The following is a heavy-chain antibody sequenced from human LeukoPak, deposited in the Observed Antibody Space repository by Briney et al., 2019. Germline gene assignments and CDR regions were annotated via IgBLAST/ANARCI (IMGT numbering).Heavy chain of an antibody. V-gene: IGHV3-30*02. D-gene: IGHD3-10*01. Sequence: GGSLRLSCAASGFTFSSYVMHWVRQAPGKGLEWVAFIRYDGSNKYYADSVKGRFTISRDNSKNTLYLQMNSLRAEDTAVYYCAKGYGSGSYSQYYFDYWGQGTLVTVSS. CDR3: AKGYGSGSYSQYYFDY. CDR1: GFTFSSYV. CDR2: IRYDGSNK. J-gene: IGHJ4*02.